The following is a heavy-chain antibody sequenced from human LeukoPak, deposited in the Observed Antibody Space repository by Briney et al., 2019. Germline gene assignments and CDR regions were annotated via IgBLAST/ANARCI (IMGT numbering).Heavy chain of an antibody. CDR2: ISGSGGST. V-gene: IGHV3-23*01. J-gene: IGHJ4*02. CDR1: GFTFSSYA. D-gene: IGHD1-26*01. CDR3: AKDLKVGATSFDY. Sequence: GGSLRLSCAASGFTFSSYAMSWVRHAPGKGLEWVSAISGSGGSTYYADSVKGRFTISRDNSRNTLYLQMNSLRAEDTAVYYCAKDLKVGATSFDYWGQGTLVTVSS.